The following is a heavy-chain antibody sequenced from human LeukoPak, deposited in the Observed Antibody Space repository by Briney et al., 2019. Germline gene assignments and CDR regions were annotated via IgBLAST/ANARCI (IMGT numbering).Heavy chain of an antibody. Sequence: PSETLSFTCTVSGGSISNYYRSWIRQPPGKGLEWIGYIYYSGSTNYNPSLKSRVIISVDTSKNQFSLKLSSVAAADTAVYYCARDYGDYFDYWGQGTLVTVSS. CDR1: GGSISNYY. CDR3: ARDYGDYFDY. D-gene: IGHD4-17*01. CDR2: IYYSGST. V-gene: IGHV4-59*01. J-gene: IGHJ4*02.